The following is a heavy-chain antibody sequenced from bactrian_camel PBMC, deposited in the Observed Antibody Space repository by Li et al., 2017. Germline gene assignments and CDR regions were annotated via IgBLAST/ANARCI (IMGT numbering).Heavy chain of an antibody. CDR3: AYDRRAYVRCLTPRADFGS. V-gene: IGHV3S54*01. D-gene: IGHD6*01. J-gene: IGHJ6*01. CDR1: RNIGRHYC. CDR2: IYIRGDDT. Sequence: HVQLVESGGGSVHTGGSLRLSCVDRRNIGRHYCVGWFRQAPGKEREVVAHIYIRGDDTFYADSVKGRFTISQDSAKNTAILQMTDLKPEDSAMYYCAYDRRAYVRCLTPRADFGSWGQGTQVTVS.